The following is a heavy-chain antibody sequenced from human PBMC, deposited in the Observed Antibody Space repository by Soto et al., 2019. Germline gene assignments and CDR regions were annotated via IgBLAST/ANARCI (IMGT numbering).Heavy chain of an antibody. CDR1: EFTFSNYG. J-gene: IGHJ6*02. D-gene: IGHD3-10*01. Sequence: QVQFVESGGGVVQPGRSLRLSCAASEFTFSNYGMHWVRQAPGKGLEWVAVILNDGSNRYHADSVKDRFTISRDNSKNTLYLQMNRLRAEDTAVYYCARDDEYSGNGMDVWGQGTTVTVS. CDR3: ARDDEYSGNGMDV. CDR2: ILNDGSNR. V-gene: IGHV3-33*01.